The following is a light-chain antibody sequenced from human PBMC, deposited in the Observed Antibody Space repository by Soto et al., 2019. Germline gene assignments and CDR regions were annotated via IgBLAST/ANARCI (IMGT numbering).Light chain of an antibody. CDR1: QNITFW. CDR2: KAS. V-gene: IGKV1-5*03. J-gene: IGKJ1*01. Sequence: DIPMTQSPSTLSASIGDRVTITCRASQNITFWLAWYQQKPGKAPNLLIYKASSLDSGVPSRFSGSGSGTEFTLTISSLQPDDFATYYCQQYTAYSPWTFGQGTKVEIK. CDR3: QQYTAYSPWT.